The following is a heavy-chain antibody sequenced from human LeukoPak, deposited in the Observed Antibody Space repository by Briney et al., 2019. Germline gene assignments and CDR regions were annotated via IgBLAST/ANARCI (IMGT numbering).Heavy chain of an antibody. J-gene: IGHJ4*02. V-gene: IGHV4-59*01. CDR2: IYSSGST. CDR1: GGSISNYY. Sequence: SETLSLTCTVSGGSISNYYWSWIRQPPGKGLEWIGFIYSSGSTNYNPSLKSRVTMSVDTSKNQFSLKLSSVTAADTAVYYCAREGYDSSGYYYYFDYWGQGTLVTVSS. CDR3: AREGYDSSGYYYYFDY. D-gene: IGHD3-22*01.